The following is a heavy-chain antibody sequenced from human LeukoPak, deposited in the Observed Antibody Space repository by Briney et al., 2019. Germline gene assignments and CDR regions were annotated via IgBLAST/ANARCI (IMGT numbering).Heavy chain of an antibody. CDR1: GFTFSSYA. Sequence: SGGSLRLSCAASGFTFSSYAMSWVRQSPGKGLEWVSIIYSGGSTYYADSVKGRFTISRDNSLNTLYLQMNSLRAEDTAVYYCARLSIWGQGTMVTVSS. V-gene: IGHV3-66*01. CDR3: ARLSI. J-gene: IGHJ3*02. CDR2: IYSGGST.